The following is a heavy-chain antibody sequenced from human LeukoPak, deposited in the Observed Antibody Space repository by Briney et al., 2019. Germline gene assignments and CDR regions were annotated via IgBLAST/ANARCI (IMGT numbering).Heavy chain of an antibody. Sequence: GGSLRLSCAASGLTFSRYWMSWARQASGKGWEGVANIKQDGREKYYVDSVRGRFTISRDNAKNSLYLQMNSLRAEDTAVYYCARDPYSGGYGNYYYYYMDVWGKGTTVTISS. V-gene: IGHV3-7*01. J-gene: IGHJ6*03. CDR1: GLTFSRYW. D-gene: IGHD1-26*01. CDR2: IKQDGREK. CDR3: ARDPYSGGYGNYYYYYMDV.